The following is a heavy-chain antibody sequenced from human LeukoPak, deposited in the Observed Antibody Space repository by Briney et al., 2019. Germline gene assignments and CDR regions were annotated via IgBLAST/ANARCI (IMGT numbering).Heavy chain of an antibody. V-gene: IGHV1-2*02. Sequence: ASVKVSCKASGYTFTTYGMNWVRQAPGQGLEWMGWINPNSGDTNYAQKFQGRLTVTRDTPTSTVYMELSSLRSDDTAVYYCVRDNSIADRGWWFDPWGQGTLVTVSS. CDR2: INPNSGDT. J-gene: IGHJ5*02. CDR3: VRDNSIADRGWWFDP. D-gene: IGHD1-14*01. CDR1: GYTFTTYG.